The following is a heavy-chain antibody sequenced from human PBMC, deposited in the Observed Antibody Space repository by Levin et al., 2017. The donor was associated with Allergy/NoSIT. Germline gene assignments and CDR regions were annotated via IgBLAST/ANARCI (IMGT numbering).Heavy chain of an antibody. Sequence: KVSCKGSGYSFTSYWIGWVRQMPGKGLEWMGIIYPGDSDTRYSPSFQGQVTISADKSISTAYLQWSSLKASDTAMYYCARRGSGSYHYYYMDVWGKGTTVTVSS. J-gene: IGHJ6*03. CDR1: GYSFTSYW. V-gene: IGHV5-51*01. CDR2: IYPGDSDT. D-gene: IGHD3-10*01. CDR3: ARRGSGSYHYYYMDV.